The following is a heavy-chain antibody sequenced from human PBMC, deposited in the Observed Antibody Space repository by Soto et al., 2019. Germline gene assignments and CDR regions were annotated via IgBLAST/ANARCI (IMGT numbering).Heavy chain of an antibody. CDR2: ISYDGSFK. V-gene: IGHV3-30*18. J-gene: IGHJ4*01. CDR3: AKDEQTWSNPTYPLSHFDL. CDR1: GFTFSAYG. D-gene: IGHD2-8*02. Sequence: QLVESGGGVVQPGGSLRLSCAASGFTFSAYGMHWVRQAPGKGLDWVAVISYDGSFKYYLDSLEGRFTISRDNSKNTLYLHMNSLRTEDTAVYYCAKDEQTWSNPTYPLSHFDLWGHGTLVTVSS.